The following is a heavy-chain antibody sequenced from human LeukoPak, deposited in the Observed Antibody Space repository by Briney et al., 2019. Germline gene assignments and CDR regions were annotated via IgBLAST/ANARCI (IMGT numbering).Heavy chain of an antibody. CDR1: GFTFSTYG. D-gene: IGHD5-12*01. CDR3: AREGYSGYNSH. V-gene: IGHV3-48*01. J-gene: IGHJ4*02. CDR2: IHSSSTPI. Sequence: PGGSLRLSCTGSGFTFSTYGMNWVRQAPGRGPEWVAYIHSSSTPIYYADSVRGRFTISRDNAQNSLYLQMNSLRGEDTAVYYCAREGYSGYNSHWGQGTLVTVSS.